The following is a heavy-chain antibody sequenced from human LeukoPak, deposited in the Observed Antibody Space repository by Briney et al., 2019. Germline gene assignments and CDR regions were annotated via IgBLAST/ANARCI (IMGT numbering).Heavy chain of an antibody. CDR3: AIRGYSYDYGMDV. V-gene: IGHV3-23*01. D-gene: IGHD5-18*01. CDR2: ISGSGGSA. J-gene: IGHJ6*02. Sequence: GGSLRLSCAGSGFTFSSYAMSWVRQAPGKGLEWVSGISGSGGSAYYADSVKGRFTISRDNSKNTLYLQMNSLRAEDTAVYYCAIRGYSYDYGMDVWGQGTTVTVSS. CDR1: GFTFSSYA.